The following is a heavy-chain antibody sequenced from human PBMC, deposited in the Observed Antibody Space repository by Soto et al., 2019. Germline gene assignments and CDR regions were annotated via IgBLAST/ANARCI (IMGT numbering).Heavy chain of an antibody. CDR3: ARILVGAFDF. CDR1: GGTFSDHF. D-gene: IGHD1-26*01. CDR2: INHRGST. J-gene: IGHJ4*02. V-gene: IGHV4-34*01. Sequence: SETLFLTCAVYGGTFSDHFWTWIRQSPGKGLEWIGDINHRGSTSYNPSLKSRVTISLDTSKNQFSLSLSSVTAADTAVYYCARILVGAFDFWGQGDLVTVSS.